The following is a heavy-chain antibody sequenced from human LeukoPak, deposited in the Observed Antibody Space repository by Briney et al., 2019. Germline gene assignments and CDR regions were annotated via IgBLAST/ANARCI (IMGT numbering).Heavy chain of an antibody. J-gene: IGHJ3*02. V-gene: IGHV4-4*07. D-gene: IGHD5-12*01. CDR1: GGSISSYY. CDR3: ARGDSGYDFAGNAFDI. CDR2: IYTSGST. Sequence: SETLSLTCTVSGGSISSYYWSWIRQPAGKGLEWIGRIYTSGSTNYNPSLKSRVTISVDTSKNQFSLKLSSVTAADTAVYYCARGDSGYDFAGNAFDIWGQGTMVTVSS.